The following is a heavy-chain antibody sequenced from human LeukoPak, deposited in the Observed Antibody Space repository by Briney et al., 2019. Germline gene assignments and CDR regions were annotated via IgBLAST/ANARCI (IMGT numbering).Heavy chain of an antibody. Sequence: SETLSLTCTVSGGSISSGGYYWSWIRQHPGKGLEWIGYIYYSGSTYYNPSLKSRVTISVDSSKNQFSLKLSSVAAADTAVYYCARVSLNAEIWFGGHAFDIWGQGTMVTVSS. CDR2: IYYSGST. J-gene: IGHJ3*02. CDR1: GGSISSGGYY. CDR3: ARVSLNAEIWFGGHAFDI. V-gene: IGHV4-31*03. D-gene: IGHD3-10*01.